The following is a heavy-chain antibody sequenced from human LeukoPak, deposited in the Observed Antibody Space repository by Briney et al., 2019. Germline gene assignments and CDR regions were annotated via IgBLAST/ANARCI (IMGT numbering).Heavy chain of an antibody. CDR3: ARGAYYDSSGYYSEHDY. D-gene: IGHD3-22*01. J-gene: IGHJ4*02. Sequence: EASVKVSCKASGYSFTGYYMHWVRQAPGQGLEWMGWINPNSGGTNYAQKFQGRVTMTRDTSISTAYMELSRLRSDDTAVYYCARGAYYDSSGYYSEHDYWGQGTLVTVSS. CDR1: GYSFTGYY. V-gene: IGHV1-2*02. CDR2: INPNSGGT.